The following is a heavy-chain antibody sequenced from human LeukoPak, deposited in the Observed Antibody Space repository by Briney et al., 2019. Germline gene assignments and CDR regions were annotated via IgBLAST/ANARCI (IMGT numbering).Heavy chain of an antibody. V-gene: IGHV3-23*01. CDR2: ISGSGSST. Sequence: GGSLRLSCAASEFTFSSYAMSWVRQAPGKGLEWVSAISGSGSSTYYADSVKGRFTISRDSSKNTLYLQMNSLRAEDTALYYCAKRDGYNSNPLKDWGQGTLVTVSS. CDR1: EFTFSSYA. D-gene: IGHD5-24*01. J-gene: IGHJ4*02. CDR3: AKRDGYNSNPLKD.